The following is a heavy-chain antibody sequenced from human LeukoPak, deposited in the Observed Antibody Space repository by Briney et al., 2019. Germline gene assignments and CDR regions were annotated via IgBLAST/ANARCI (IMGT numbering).Heavy chain of an antibody. D-gene: IGHD3-22*01. CDR2: IKQDGSEK. Sequence: GGSLRLSCAASGFTFSSYWMSWVRQAPGKGLEWVANIKQDGSEKYYVDSVKGRFTISRDNAKNSLYLQMNSLRAEDTAVYYCAREKAYYDSSGYCDYWGQGHLVTVSS. J-gene: IGHJ4*02. V-gene: IGHV3-7*01. CDR3: AREKAYYDSSGYCDY. CDR1: GFTFSSYW.